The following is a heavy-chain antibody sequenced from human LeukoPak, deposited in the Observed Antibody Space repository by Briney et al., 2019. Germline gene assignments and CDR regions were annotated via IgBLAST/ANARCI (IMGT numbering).Heavy chain of an antibody. CDR1: GGSISSGGYY. D-gene: IGHD6-6*01. CDR2: IYHSGST. J-gene: IGHJ4*02. Sequence: SETLSLTCTVSGGSISSGGYYWSWIRQPPGKGLEWIGYIYHSGSTYYNPSLKSRVTISVDRSKNQFSLKLSSVTAADTAVYYCAEGSSSSLAKWGQGTLATVSS. V-gene: IGHV4-30-2*01. CDR3: AEGSSSSLAK.